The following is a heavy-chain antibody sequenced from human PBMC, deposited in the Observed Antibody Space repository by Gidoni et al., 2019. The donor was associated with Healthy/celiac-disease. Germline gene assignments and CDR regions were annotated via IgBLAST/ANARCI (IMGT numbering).Heavy chain of an antibody. CDR1: GFTFSSYA. CDR3: ARGGSSWYIVSYYYGMDV. J-gene: IGHJ6*02. Sequence: QVQLVESGGGVVQPGRSLRLSCAASGFTFSSYAMHWVRQAPGKGLEWVAVISYDGSNKYYADSVKGRFTISRDNSKNTLYLQMNSRRAEDTAVYYCARGGSSWYIVSYYYGMDVWGQGTTVTVSS. CDR2: ISYDGSNK. V-gene: IGHV3-30*04. D-gene: IGHD6-13*01.